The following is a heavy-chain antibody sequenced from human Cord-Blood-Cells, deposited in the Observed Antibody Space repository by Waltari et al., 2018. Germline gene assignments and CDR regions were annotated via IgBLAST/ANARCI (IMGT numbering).Heavy chain of an antibody. V-gene: IGHV1-8*03. D-gene: IGHD5-18*01. CDR2: MNPNSGNT. J-gene: IGHJ5*02. CDR1: GYTFTSYD. CDR3: ARGGGYSYGLGLNWFDP. Sequence: QVQLVQSGAEVKKPGASVKVSCKASGYTFTSYDINWVRQATGQGLEWMGWMNPNSGNTGYAQKFQGRVTITRNTSISTAYMELSSLRSEDTAVYYCARGGGYSYGLGLNWFDPWGQGTLVTVSS.